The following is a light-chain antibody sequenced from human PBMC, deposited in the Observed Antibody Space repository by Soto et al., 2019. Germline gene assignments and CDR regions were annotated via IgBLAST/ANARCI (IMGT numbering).Light chain of an antibody. CDR3: TSYTSDNRNYV. J-gene: IGLJ1*01. CDR2: EVS. CDR1: SSDVGAYTS. Sequence: QSALTQPASVSGSPGQSITIPCTGTSSDVGAYTSVSWYQQHPGKAPKLMIYEVSNRPSGVSNRFSGSKSANTASLTISGLQADDEAHYYCTSYTSDNRNYVFGTGTKVTVL. V-gene: IGLV2-14*01.